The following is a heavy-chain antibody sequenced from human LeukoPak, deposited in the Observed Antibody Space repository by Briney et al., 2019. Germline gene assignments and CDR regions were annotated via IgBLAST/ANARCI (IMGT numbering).Heavy chain of an antibody. J-gene: IGHJ6*03. Sequence: SQTLSLTCAISGDSVSSNSAAWNWIRQSPSRGLEWLGRTYYRSKWYNDYAVSVKSRITINPDTSKNQFSLQLNSVTPEDTAVYYCARDPGLYYDFWSGTYYYYYMDVWGKGTTVTVSS. V-gene: IGHV6-1*01. CDR2: TYYRSKWYN. CDR1: GDSVSSNSAA. D-gene: IGHD3-3*01. CDR3: ARDPGLYYDFWSGTYYYYYMDV.